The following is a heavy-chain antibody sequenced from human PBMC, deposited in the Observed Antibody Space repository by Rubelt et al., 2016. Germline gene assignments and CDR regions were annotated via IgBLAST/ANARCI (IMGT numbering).Heavy chain of an antibody. CDR3: ARESTTTVTNGPFDY. J-gene: IGHJ4*02. Sequence: QVQLQESGPALVMPSGTLSLTCGVSGDSIRSSNWWTWVRQPPGKGLEWIGEIYHDGSSSQNPSLKSRVIISVRKSQNHFPLKLDSVTAADTAVYYCARESTTTVTNGPFDYWGQGTLVTVSS. D-gene: IGHD4-17*01. CDR2: IYHDGSS. V-gene: IGHV4-4*02. CDR1: GDSIRSSNW.